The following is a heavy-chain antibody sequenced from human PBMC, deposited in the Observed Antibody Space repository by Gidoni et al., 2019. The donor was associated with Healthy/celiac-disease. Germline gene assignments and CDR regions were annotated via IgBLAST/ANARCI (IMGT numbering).Heavy chain of an antibody. CDR3: AKDAIPGSGSYWYFDL. V-gene: IGHV3-43*02. D-gene: IGHD5-12*01. CDR1: GFTFDDYA. J-gene: IGHJ2*01. Sequence: EVQLVESGGGVVQPGGSLRLSCAASGFTFDDYAMHWVRQAPGKGLEWVSLISGDGGSTYYADSVKGRFTISRDNSKNSLYLQMNSLRTEDTALYYCAKDAIPGSGSYWYFDLWSRGTLVTVSS. CDR2: ISGDGGST.